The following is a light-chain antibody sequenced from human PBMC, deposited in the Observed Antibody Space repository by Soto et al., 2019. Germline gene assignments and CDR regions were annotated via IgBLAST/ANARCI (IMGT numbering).Light chain of an antibody. Sequence: QSVLTPPPSGVGAPGQRITNSCTGSSANIGAAYNVDWYQQLPGTARKLLIYGNNNRPSGVPARFSGSKSGTSASLAIAGLQAEDEGDYHCKSYDSSLSGYVFGTGTKVNV. CDR2: GNN. V-gene: IGLV1-40*01. J-gene: IGLJ1*01. CDR3: KSYDSSLSGYV. CDR1: SANIGAAYN.